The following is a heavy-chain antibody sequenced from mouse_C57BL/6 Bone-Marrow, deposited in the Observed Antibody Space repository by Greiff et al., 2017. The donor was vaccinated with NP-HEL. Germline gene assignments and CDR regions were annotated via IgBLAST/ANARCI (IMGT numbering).Heavy chain of an antibody. J-gene: IGHJ2*01. CDR3: ARDRSTVVTGDY. CDR1: GFTFSSYA. Sequence: EVNVVESGGGLVKPGGSLKLSCAASGFTFSSYAMSWVRQTPEKRLEWVATISDGGSYTYYPDNVKGRFTISRDNAKNNLYLQMSHLKSEDTAMYYCARDRSTVVTGDYWGQGTTLTVSS. CDR2: ISDGGSYT. V-gene: IGHV5-4*01. D-gene: IGHD1-1*01.